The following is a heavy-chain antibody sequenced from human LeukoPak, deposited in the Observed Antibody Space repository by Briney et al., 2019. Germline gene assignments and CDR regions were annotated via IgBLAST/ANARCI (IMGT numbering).Heavy chain of an antibody. V-gene: IGHV3-48*02. J-gene: IGHJ4*02. Sequence: GGSLRLSCATSGFSFTDYPMNWVRQAPGKGLEWISNISTTAEGAKYAYYADSVKGRVTISRDDGKNTLYLHMNSLRDDDTAVYYCAADKRYAFDYWGQGILVTVSS. CDR1: GFSFTDYP. D-gene: IGHD3-9*01. CDR3: AADKRYAFDY. CDR2: ISTTAEGAKYA.